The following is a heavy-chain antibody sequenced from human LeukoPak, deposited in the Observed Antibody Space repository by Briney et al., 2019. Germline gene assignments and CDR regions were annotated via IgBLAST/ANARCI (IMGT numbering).Heavy chain of an antibody. CDR2: INHSGST. CDR1: GGSFSGYY. V-gene: IGHV4-34*01. D-gene: IGHD6-6*01. Sequence: SGTLSLTCAVYGGSFSGYYWSWIRQPPGKGLEWIGEINHSGSTNYNPSLKSRVTISVDTSKNQFSLKLSSVTAADTAVYYCARGRKQLVPPRYYYGMDVWGQGTTVTVSS. J-gene: IGHJ6*02. CDR3: ARGRKQLVPPRYYYGMDV.